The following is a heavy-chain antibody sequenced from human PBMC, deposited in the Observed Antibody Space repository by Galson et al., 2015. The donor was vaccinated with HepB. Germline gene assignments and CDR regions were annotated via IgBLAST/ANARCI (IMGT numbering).Heavy chain of an antibody. J-gene: IGHJ4*02. CDR3: ARVADVDYGDHSHFDY. V-gene: IGHV3-11*06. D-gene: IGHD4-17*01. CDR2: ISSSTTYT. Sequence: SLRLSCAASGFTFSDYYMSWIRQAPGKGLEWISYISSSTTYTNYADSVKGRFTISRDNAENSLYLQMNSLRAEDAAVYYCARVADVDYGDHSHFDYWGQGTLVTVSS. CDR1: GFTFSDYY.